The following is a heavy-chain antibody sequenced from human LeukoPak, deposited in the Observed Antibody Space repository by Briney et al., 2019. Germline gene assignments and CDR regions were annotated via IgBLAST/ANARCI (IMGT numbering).Heavy chain of an antibody. CDR1: GGSFSGYY. CDR2: INHSGST. J-gene: IGHJ4*02. D-gene: IGHD3-16*02. CDR3: ARGLIAYFDY. Sequence: PSETLSLTCAVYGGSFSGYYWSWIRQPPGKGLEWIGEINHSGSTNYNPPLKSRVTISVDTSKNQFSLKLSSVTAADTAVYYCARGLIAYFDYWGQGTLVTVSS. V-gene: IGHV4-34*01.